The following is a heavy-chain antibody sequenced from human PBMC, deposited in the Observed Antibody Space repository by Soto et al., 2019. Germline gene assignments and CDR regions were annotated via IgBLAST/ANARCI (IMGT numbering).Heavy chain of an antibody. J-gene: IGHJ4*02. CDR1: GFTFSDYY. CDR2: ISSSGSTI. D-gene: IGHD5-12*01. Sequence: GGSLRLSCAASGFTFSDYYMSWIRQAPGKGLEWVSYISSSGSTIYYADSVKGRFTISRDNAKNSLYLQMNSLRAEDTAVYYCARDLRPQRTLPYSGYVDYWGQGTLVTVSS. CDR3: ARDLRPQRTLPYSGYVDY. V-gene: IGHV3-11*01.